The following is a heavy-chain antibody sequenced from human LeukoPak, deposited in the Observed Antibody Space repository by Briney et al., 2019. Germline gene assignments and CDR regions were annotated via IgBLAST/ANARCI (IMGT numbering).Heavy chain of an antibody. J-gene: IGHJ4*02. CDR3: ARGGIAAAVTDY. V-gene: IGHV4-61*02. Sequence: PSETLSLTCTVSGGSISSGSYYWRWIRQPAGKGLEWLGRIYTSGSTNYNPPLKSRVTIPVDTSKNQFSLKLGSVAAADTAVDYGARGGIAAAVTDYWGQGTLVTVSS. D-gene: IGHD6-13*01. CDR2: IYTSGST. CDR1: GGSISSGSYY.